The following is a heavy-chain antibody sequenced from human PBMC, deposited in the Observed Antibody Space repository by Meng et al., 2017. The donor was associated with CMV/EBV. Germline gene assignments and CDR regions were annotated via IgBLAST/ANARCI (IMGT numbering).Heavy chain of an antibody. J-gene: IGHJ5*02. CDR2: ISSSSSYI. V-gene: IGHV3-21*01. CDR3: ARESTGDWFDP. D-gene: IGHD7-27*01. Sequence: EVQLGVSGGGLVKPGGSLRPSCAASGFTFSSYSMNWVRQAPGKGLEWVSSISSSSSYIYYADSVKGRFTISRDNAKNSLYLQMNSLRAEDTAVYYCARESTGDWFDPWGQGTLVTVS. CDR1: GFTFSSYS.